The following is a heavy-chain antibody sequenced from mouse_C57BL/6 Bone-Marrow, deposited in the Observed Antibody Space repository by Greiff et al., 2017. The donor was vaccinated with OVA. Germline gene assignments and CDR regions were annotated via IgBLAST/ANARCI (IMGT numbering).Heavy chain of an antibody. CDR2: IYPRSGST. V-gene: IGHV1-81*01. CDR1: GYTFTSYC. J-gene: IGHJ4*01. CDR3: ARDYYSEFRYYAMDY. Sequence: QVQLKESGAELARPGASVKLSCKASGYTFTSYCISWVKQRPGQGLEWIGQIYPRSGSTNYNEKFKGKATLTADKSSSTAYMEVRSLTSDDSSVYFGARDYYSEFRYYAMDYWGQGTCVTVSS. D-gene: IGHD2-12*01.